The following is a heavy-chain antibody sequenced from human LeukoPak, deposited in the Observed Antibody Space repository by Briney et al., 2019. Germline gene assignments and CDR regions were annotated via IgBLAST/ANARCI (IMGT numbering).Heavy chain of an antibody. D-gene: IGHD6-6*01. CDR2: IYPYSGDT. CDR1: GYTFTGYY. CDR3: ARDRNSGSSLDI. Sequence: ASVKDSCMASGYTFTGYYIHWVRQAPGQGLEWMGWIYPYSGDTNNAQNFQGRVTMTRDTSISTPYMELSSLKSDYTTVYYCARDRNSGSSLDIWGQGTMLTVSS. J-gene: IGHJ3*02. V-gene: IGHV1-2*02.